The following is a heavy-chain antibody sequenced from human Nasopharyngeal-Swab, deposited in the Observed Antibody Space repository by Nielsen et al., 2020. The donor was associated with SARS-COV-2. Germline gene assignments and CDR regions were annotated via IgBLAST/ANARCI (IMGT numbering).Heavy chain of an antibody. Sequence: GESLKISCAASGFTFSSYGMHWVRQAPGKGLEWVAVIWYDGSNKYYADSVKGRFTISRDNSKNTLYLQINSLRAEDTAVYYCAREDYTTHYVYFQDWGRGTVLTVSS. V-gene: IGHV3-33*01. D-gene: IGHD3-16*01. J-gene: IGHJ1*01. CDR1: GFTFSSYG. CDR2: IWYDGSNK. CDR3: AREDYTTHYVYFQD.